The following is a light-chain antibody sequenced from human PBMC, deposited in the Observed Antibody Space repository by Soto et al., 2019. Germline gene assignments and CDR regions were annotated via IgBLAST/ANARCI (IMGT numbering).Light chain of an antibody. CDR3: QQYDTSQYT. V-gene: IGKV3-20*01. J-gene: IGKJ2*01. CDR1: QSVSSSH. CDR2: DAS. Sequence: EIVLTQSPGTLSLSPGERATLSCRASQSVSSSHLAWYQQKPDQAPRLLIYDASSSATGIPDRFSGSESGTDFKITISRLEPEDFAVYSCQQYDTSQYTFGQGTELEIK.